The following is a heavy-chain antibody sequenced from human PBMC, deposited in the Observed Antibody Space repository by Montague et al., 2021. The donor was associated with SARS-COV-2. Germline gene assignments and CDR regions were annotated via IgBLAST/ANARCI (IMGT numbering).Heavy chain of an antibody. D-gene: IGHD3-3*01. V-gene: IGHV4-4*07. Sequence: SETLSLTCTVSGGSISSYYWSWIRQSAGKGLEWIGRIHTSGSTDXNPSLNSRVTMSVDTSKNQFSLKLSSVTAADTAVYYCASGKYYAFWGGYYSHDYVSGMDVWGQGTTVTVSS. CDR1: GGSISSYY. CDR3: ASGKYYAFWGGYYSHDYVSGMDV. J-gene: IGHJ6*02. CDR2: IHTSGST.